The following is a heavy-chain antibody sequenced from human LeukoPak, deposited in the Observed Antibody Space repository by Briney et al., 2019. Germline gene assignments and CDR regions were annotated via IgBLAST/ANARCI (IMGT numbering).Heavy chain of an antibody. V-gene: IGHV3-53*01. D-gene: IGHD6-19*01. CDR3: TRNSGWYGLS. CDR2: IYSDNT. Sequence: TGGSLRLSCTVSGFTVSSNSMSWVRQAPGKGLEWVSFIYSDNTHYSDSVKGRFTISRDNSKNTLYLQMNSLRAEDTAVYYCTRNSGWYGLSWGQGTLVTVSS. J-gene: IGHJ1*01. CDR1: GFTVSSNS.